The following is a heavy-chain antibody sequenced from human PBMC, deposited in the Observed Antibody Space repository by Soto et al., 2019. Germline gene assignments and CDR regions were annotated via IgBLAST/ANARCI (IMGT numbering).Heavy chain of an antibody. CDR1: GVSLSSSGHY. CDR3: ARVQNGWHDY. V-gene: IGHV4-61*08. J-gene: IGHJ4*02. Sequence: SETLSLTCSVSGVSLSSSGHYWNWVRQHPGKGLEWIGYIYYSGNTNYNPSLKSRVTISIDTSKNQFSLKPSSVTAADTAVYYCARVQNGWHDYWGQGTLVTVSS. CDR2: IYYSGNT. D-gene: IGHD6-19*01.